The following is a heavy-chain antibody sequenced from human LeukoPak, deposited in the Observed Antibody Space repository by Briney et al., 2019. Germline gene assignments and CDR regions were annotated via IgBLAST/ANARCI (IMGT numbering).Heavy chain of an antibody. D-gene: IGHD4-17*01. CDR1: GYTFTSNY. J-gene: IGHJ3*02. CDR3: ARAEDYGDYADAFDI. V-gene: IGHV1-46*01. CDR2: ISPSGGST. Sequence: ASVKVSCKAFGYTFTSNYMHWVRQAPGQGPEWMGVISPSGGSTTYAQKFQGRVTLTRDMSTSTDYLELSSLRSEDTAVYYCARAEDYGDYADAFDIWGQGTMVTVSS.